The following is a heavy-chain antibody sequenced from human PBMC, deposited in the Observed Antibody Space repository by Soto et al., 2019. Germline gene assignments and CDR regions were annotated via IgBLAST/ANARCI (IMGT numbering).Heavy chain of an antibody. D-gene: IGHD3-22*01. V-gene: IGHV4-61*01. Sequence: SETLSLTCTVSGGSVSSGRYYWSWIRQPPGKGLEWIGYIYYSGSTNYNPSLKSRVTISVDTSKNQFSLKLSSVTAADTAVYYCARGPYDRSGYSVTYYFDYSGQGTLVRVSS. J-gene: IGHJ4*02. CDR3: ARGPYDRSGYSVTYYFDY. CDR1: GGSVSSGRYY. CDR2: IYYSGST.